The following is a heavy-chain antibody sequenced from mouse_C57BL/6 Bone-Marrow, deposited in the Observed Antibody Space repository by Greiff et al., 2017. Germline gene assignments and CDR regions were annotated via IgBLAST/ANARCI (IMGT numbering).Heavy chain of an antibody. V-gene: IGHV5-4*01. D-gene: IGHD1-1*01. CDR2: LSDGGSYT. Sequence: EVQLVESGGGLVKPGGSLKLSCAASGFTFSSYAMSWVRQTPEKRLEWVATLSDGGSYTYYPDNVKGRFTISSDNAKNNLYLQMSHLKSEDTAMYYWARKYYYGSSQYYFDYWGQGTTLTVSS. CDR1: GFTFSSYA. J-gene: IGHJ2*01. CDR3: ARKYYYGSSQYYFDY.